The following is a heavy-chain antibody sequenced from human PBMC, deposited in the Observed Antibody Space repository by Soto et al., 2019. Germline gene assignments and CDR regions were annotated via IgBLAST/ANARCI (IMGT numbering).Heavy chain of an antibody. CDR1: GGSISSGGYY. D-gene: IGHD3-10*01. CDR2: IYYGGST. CDR3: AYYGSGKGWFDP. J-gene: IGHJ5*02. Sequence: QVQLQESGPGLVKPSQTLSLTCTVSGGSISSGGYYWSWIRQHPGKGLEWIGYIYYGGSTYYNPSLKNRVTISVDTSKNQFSLKLSSVTAADTAVYYCAYYGSGKGWFDPWGQGTLVTVSS. V-gene: IGHV4-31*03.